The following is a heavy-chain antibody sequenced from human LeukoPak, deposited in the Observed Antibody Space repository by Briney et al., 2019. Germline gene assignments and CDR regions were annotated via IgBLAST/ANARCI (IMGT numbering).Heavy chain of an antibody. V-gene: IGHV4-38-2*02. CDR1: GYPISSGYS. Sequence: SETLSLTCTVSGYPISSGYSWGWIRHPPGKGLEGIGRICHSGSTYYNPSLKSRVTISVDTSKNQFSLKLSSVTAADTAVYYCARVGIAVAATNNWFDPWGQGTLVTVSS. J-gene: IGHJ5*02. D-gene: IGHD6-19*01. CDR3: ARVGIAVAATNNWFDP. CDR2: ICHSGST.